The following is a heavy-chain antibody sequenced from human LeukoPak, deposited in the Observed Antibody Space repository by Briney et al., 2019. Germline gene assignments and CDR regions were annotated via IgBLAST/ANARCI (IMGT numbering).Heavy chain of an antibody. Sequence: ASVKVSCKASGYTFTGYYMHWVRQAPGQGLEWMGWINPNSGGTNYAQKFQGRVTMTRERSIRAAYMELSWLTSDDTAVYYCVRDLHYDSSGYRLLHFDYWGQGTLVTVSS. D-gene: IGHD3-22*01. J-gene: IGHJ4*02. CDR1: GYTFTGYY. V-gene: IGHV1-2*02. CDR3: VRDLHYDSSGYRLLHFDY. CDR2: INPNSGGT.